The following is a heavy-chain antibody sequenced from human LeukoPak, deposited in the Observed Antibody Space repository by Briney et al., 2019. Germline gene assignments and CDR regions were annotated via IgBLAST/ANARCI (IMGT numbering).Heavy chain of an antibody. CDR2: ISGSGGST. J-gene: IGHJ4*02. D-gene: IGHD4-17*01. CDR3: AKDVGGRTTWGGNFDY. V-gene: IGHV3-23*01. Sequence: GGSLRLSCAASGFTFSSYAMSWVRQAPGKGLEWVSAISGSGGSTYYADSVKGRFTISRDNSNNTLYLQMNSPRAEDTAVYYCAKDVGGRTTWGGNFDYWGQGTLVTVSS. CDR1: GFTFSSYA.